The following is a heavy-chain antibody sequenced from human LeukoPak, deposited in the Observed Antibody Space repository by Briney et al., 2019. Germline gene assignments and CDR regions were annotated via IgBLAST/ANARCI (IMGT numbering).Heavy chain of an antibody. V-gene: IGHV3-23*01. J-gene: IGHJ4*02. D-gene: IGHD1-20*01. CDR3: AKVCLPPYNWNDVTGDFDY. CDR1: GFTFSSYA. CDR2: ISGSGGST. Sequence: PGGSLRLSCAASGFTFSSYAMSWVRQAPGKGLEWVSAISGSGGSTYYADSVKGRFTISRDNSKNTLYLQMNSLRAEDTAVYYCAKVCLPPYNWNDVTGDFDYWGQGTLVTVSS.